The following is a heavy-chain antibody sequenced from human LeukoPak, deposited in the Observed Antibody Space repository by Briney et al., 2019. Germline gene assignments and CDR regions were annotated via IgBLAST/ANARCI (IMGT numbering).Heavy chain of an antibody. CDR1: GYIITGYY. D-gene: IGHD4-23*01. CDR2: IYPKSGGT. V-gene: IGHV1-2*06. J-gene: IGHJ3*02. Sequence: ASVKVSCKASGYIITGYYLHWVRQAPGQGLEWMGRIYPKSGGTSYAQKFQGRVSMTKDTSISIAYMELSRLRSDDTAVYYCAREAYGGNPPDDAFDIWGQGTMVTVSS. CDR3: AREAYGGNPPDDAFDI.